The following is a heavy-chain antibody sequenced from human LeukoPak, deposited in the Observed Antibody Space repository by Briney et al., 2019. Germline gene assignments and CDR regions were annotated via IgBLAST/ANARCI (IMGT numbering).Heavy chain of an antibody. Sequence: PSETLSLTCTVSGGSISSSSYYWAWIRQPPGKGLEWIGRVYYTGSTYYYPSLKTRVTMSVDTSKNQFSLKLNSVTAADTAVYYCARHQYTTMIRGVDSWGQGTPVTVSS. V-gene: IGHV4-39*01. CDR2: VYYTGST. CDR3: ARHQYTTMIRGVDS. D-gene: IGHD3-10*01. J-gene: IGHJ4*02. CDR1: GGSISSSSYY.